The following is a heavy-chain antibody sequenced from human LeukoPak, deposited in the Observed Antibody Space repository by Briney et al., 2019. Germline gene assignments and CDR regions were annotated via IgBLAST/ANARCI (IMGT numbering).Heavy chain of an antibody. J-gene: IGHJ4*02. CDR2: ISSSSSYI. V-gene: IGHV3-21*01. CDR3: AHFLRRDSSGYGR. D-gene: IGHD3-22*01. Sequence: TTGGSLRLSCAASGFTFSSYSMNWVRQAPGKGLEWVSSISSSSSYIYYADSVKGRFTISRDNAKNSLYLQMNSLRAEDTAVYYCAHFLRRDSSGYGRWGQGTLVTVSS. CDR1: GFTFSSYS.